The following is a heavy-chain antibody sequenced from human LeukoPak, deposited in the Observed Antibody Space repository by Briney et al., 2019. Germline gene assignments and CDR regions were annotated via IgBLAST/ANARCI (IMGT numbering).Heavy chain of an antibody. V-gene: IGHV3-7*03. CDR1: GFTFSTYW. D-gene: IGHD2-15*01. CDR3: ASPFRVAWGG. Sequence: GGSLRLSCAASGFTFSTYWMTWVRQAPGKGLEWVANIKQDGSEKYYADSVKGRFTISRDNAKNSLYLQMNSLRAEDTAAYYCASPFRVAWGGWGQGTLVTVSS. J-gene: IGHJ4*02. CDR2: IKQDGSEK.